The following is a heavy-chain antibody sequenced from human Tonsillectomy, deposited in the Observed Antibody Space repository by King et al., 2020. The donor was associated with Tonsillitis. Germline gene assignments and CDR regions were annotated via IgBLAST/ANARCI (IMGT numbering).Heavy chain of an antibody. J-gene: IGHJ2*01. Sequence: VQLQESGPGLVKPSETLSLTCSVSGDSIGSFYWSWIRQSPGKGLEWIANIYYSGTTNSNPSLESRVTISVDRSKNQFSLRLNSVTTADTAVYYCARDCSNWGDWYFDLWGRGTLVTVSS. CDR2: IYYSGTT. V-gene: IGHV4-59*01. CDR1: GDSIGSFY. CDR3: ARDCSNWGDWYFDL. D-gene: IGHD7-27*01.